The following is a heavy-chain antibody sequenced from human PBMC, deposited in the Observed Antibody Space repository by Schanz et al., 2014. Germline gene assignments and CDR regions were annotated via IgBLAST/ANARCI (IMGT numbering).Heavy chain of an antibody. J-gene: IGHJ4*02. CDR2: TSHDGSFT. Sequence: EVHLVESGGGLVQPGGSLRLSCAASGFTFSSSWMHWVRQAPGKGLVWVSRTSHDGSFTTFADSVKGRFTISRDNARNTLYLKMNSLRAEDTAVYYCTRDTDYHFDYWGQGTLVTVSS. CDR3: TRDTDYHFDY. V-gene: IGHV3-74*01. CDR1: GFTFSSSW. D-gene: IGHD4-17*01.